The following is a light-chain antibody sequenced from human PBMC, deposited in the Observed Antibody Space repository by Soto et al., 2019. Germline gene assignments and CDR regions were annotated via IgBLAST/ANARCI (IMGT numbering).Light chain of an antibody. CDR1: SSNIGARVD. J-gene: IGLJ1*01. CDR3: QSYDSSLSGSYA. CDR2: ANN. V-gene: IGLV1-40*01. Sequence: QSVLTQPPSVSGAPGQTVTISYTGTSSNIGARVDVHWYQHLPGLAPKLLIYANNIRPSGVPDRFSGSKSGSSASLAISGLQAEDEGDYYCQSYDSSLSGSYAFGTGTKLTVL.